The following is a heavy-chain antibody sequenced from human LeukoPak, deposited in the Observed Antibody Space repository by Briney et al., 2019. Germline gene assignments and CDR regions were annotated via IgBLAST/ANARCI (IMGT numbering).Heavy chain of an antibody. Sequence: GGSLRLSRAASGFTFSSYAMSGVRQAPGKGLEWVSAISGSGGSTYYADSVKGRFTISRDNSKNTLYLQMNSLRAEDTAVYYCAMSRGANFRFDYWGQGTLVTVSS. CDR2: ISGSGGST. CDR1: GFTFSSYA. CDR3: AMSRGANFRFDY. D-gene: IGHD4/OR15-4a*01. V-gene: IGHV3-23*01. J-gene: IGHJ4*02.